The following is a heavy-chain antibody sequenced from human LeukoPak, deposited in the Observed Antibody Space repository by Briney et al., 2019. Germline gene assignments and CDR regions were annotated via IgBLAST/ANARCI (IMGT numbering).Heavy chain of an antibody. CDR2: IYYSGST. CDR1: GGSISSGDYY. Sequence: PSQTLSLTCTVSGGSISSGDYYWSWIRQPPGKGLEWIGYIYYSGSTYYNPSLKSRVTISVDTSKNQFSLKLSSVTAADTAVYYCARDPVGDGSYHDAFDIWGQGTMVTVSS. V-gene: IGHV4-30-4*08. D-gene: IGHD1-26*01. J-gene: IGHJ3*02. CDR3: ARDPVGDGSYHDAFDI.